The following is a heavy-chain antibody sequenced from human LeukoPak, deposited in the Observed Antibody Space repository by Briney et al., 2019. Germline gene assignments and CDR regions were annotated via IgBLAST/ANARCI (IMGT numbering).Heavy chain of an antibody. J-gene: IGHJ4*02. CDR3: ARDLLPTYYYDSSGYSFDY. CDR1: GYTFTSYD. Sequence: GASVKVSCKASGYTFTSYDINWVRQATGQGLEWMGWMNPNSGNTGYAQKFQGRVTMTRNTSISTAYMELRSLRSDDTAVYYCARDLLPTYYYDSSGYSFDYWGQGTLVTVSS. D-gene: IGHD3-22*01. CDR2: MNPNSGNT. V-gene: IGHV1-8*01.